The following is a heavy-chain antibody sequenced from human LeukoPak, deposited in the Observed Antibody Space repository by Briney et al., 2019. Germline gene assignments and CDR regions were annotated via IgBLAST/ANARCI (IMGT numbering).Heavy chain of an antibody. CDR2: IDPSDSYP. Sequence: GESLTISCKGTGYSFTSYWISWVRQMPGKGLELMGRIDPSDSYPNYSPSFQGHVTISADRSISTAYLQWSTLKASDTAMYYCARHPKSGYSTTWYDGAFDIWGQGTMVTVSS. CDR1: GYSFTSYW. CDR3: ARHPKSGYSTTWYDGAFDI. D-gene: IGHD6-13*01. V-gene: IGHV5-10-1*01. J-gene: IGHJ3*02.